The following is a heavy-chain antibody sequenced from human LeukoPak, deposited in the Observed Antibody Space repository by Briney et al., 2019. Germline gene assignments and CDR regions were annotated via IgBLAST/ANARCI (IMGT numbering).Heavy chain of an antibody. CDR3: ARDWYYHDSSGYSRYFDY. V-gene: IGHV3-11*01. CDR1: GFTFSDYY. J-gene: IGHJ4*02. Sequence: GGSLRLSCAASGFTFSDYYMSWIRQAPGKGLEWVSYISSSGSTIYYADSVKGRFTISRDNAKNSLYLQMNSLRAEDTAVYYCARDWYYHDSSGYSRYFDYWGQGTLVTVSS. D-gene: IGHD3-22*01. CDR2: ISSSGSTI.